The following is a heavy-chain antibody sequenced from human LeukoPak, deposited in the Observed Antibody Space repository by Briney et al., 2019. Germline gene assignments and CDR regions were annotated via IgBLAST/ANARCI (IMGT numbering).Heavy chain of an antibody. Sequence: ASVKVSCKGSGYTFTNYYMHWVRQAPGQGLEWMGLINPSAGSTNYAQNFQGRVTMTRDTSTSTVYMELSSLRSEDTAVYYCARGISCSGGSCRYFDYWGQGTLVTVSS. J-gene: IGHJ4*02. CDR1: GYTFTNYY. CDR2: INPSAGST. CDR3: ARGISCSGGSCRYFDY. D-gene: IGHD2-15*01. V-gene: IGHV1-46*01.